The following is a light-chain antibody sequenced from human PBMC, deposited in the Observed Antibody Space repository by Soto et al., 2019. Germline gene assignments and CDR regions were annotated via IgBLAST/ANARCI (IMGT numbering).Light chain of an antibody. CDR3: SSYTTISTVV. V-gene: IGLV2-14*01. Sequence: QSALTQPASVSGSPGQSITISYTGTSSDVGAYKYVSWYQQNPGKAPKLMIFEVSNRPSGISNRFSGSKSGNTASLTISGLQAEDEADYYCSSYTTISTVVFGGGTKLTVL. J-gene: IGLJ2*01. CDR2: EVS. CDR1: SSDVGAYKY.